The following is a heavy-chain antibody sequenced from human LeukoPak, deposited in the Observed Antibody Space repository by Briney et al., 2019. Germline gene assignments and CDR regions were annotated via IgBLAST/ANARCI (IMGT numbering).Heavy chain of an antibody. Sequence: ASVKVSCKASGGTFSSYAISWVRQAPGQGLEWMGGIIPIFGTANYAQKFQGRVTITADESTSTAYMELSSLRSEDTAVYYCARGGYGYCSSTSCTTDYWGQETLVTVSS. D-gene: IGHD2-2*03. CDR2: IIPIFGTA. V-gene: IGHV1-69*13. CDR1: GGTFSSYA. J-gene: IGHJ4*02. CDR3: ARGGYGYCSSTSCTTDY.